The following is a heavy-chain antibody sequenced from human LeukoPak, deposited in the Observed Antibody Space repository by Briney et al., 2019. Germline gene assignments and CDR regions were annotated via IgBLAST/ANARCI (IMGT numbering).Heavy chain of an antibody. CDR2: INPNSGGT. D-gene: IGHD6-13*01. V-gene: IGHV1-2*02. J-gene: IGHJ5*02. Sequence: ESSKVSCKASGYTFTGYYMHWVRQAPGHEPEWKGWINPNSGGTNYAQKFQCRVTMARDTAISTAYMELSRLRSDDTAVYYCARTTRRIAGPVRISWFDPWGQGTLVTVSS. CDR3: ARTTRRIAGPVRISWFDP. CDR1: GYTFTGYY.